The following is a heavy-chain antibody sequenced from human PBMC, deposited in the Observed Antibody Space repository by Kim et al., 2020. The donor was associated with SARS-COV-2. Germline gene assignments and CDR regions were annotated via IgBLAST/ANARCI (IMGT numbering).Heavy chain of an antibody. J-gene: IGHJ4*02. CDR2: IYYSGST. Sequence: SETLSLTCTVSGGSISSSSYYWGWIRQPPGKGLEWIGSIYYSGSTYYNPSLKSRVTISVDTSKNQFSLKLSSVTAADTAVYYCARLIYGDRHDYWGQGTLVTVSS. CDR3: ARLIYGDRHDY. D-gene: IGHD4-17*01. V-gene: IGHV4-39*01. CDR1: GGSISSSSYY.